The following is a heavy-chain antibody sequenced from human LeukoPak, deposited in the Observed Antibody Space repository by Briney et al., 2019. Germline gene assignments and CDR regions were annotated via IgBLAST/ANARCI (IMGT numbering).Heavy chain of an antibody. D-gene: IGHD3-10*01. CDR3: ARDLGGDFDY. CDR1: GFTVSSNY. V-gene: IGHV3-66*01. Sequence: PGGSLRLSFAASGFTVSSNYMSWVRQAPGKGLEWVSVIYSGGSTYYADSVKGRFTISRDNSKNTLYLQMNSLRAEDTAVYYCARDLGGDFDYWGQGTLVTVSS. CDR2: IYSGGST. J-gene: IGHJ4*02.